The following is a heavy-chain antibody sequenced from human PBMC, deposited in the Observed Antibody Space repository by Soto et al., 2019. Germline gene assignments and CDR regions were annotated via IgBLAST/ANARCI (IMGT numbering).Heavy chain of an antibody. Sequence: EVQMLESGGGLVQPGGSLRLSCAASGFTFSSYALTWVRQAPGKGLEWVSSITGSGYYTRYTDSVKGRFTITRDNAKNTLFLQMKSLRADDTAIYYCGKDPNGDYFGAFDFWGQGTMVTVSS. CDR2: ITGSGYYT. CDR3: GKDPNGDYFGAFDF. CDR1: GFTFSSYA. D-gene: IGHD4-17*01. V-gene: IGHV3-23*01. J-gene: IGHJ3*01.